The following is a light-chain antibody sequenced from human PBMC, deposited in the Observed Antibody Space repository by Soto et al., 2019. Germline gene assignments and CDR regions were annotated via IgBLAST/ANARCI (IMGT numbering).Light chain of an antibody. CDR3: QQYRNWPRT. Sequence: EIVLTQSAATLSVSPGDRVTRSCRASQSVDINLAWYQQRAGQAPGLLVYGASTKATDMPGRFSGRGSGTEFTLTINNLQSEDFAVYYCQQYRNWPRTFGQGTKADIK. J-gene: IGKJ1*01. CDR2: GAS. CDR1: QSVDIN. V-gene: IGKV3-15*01.